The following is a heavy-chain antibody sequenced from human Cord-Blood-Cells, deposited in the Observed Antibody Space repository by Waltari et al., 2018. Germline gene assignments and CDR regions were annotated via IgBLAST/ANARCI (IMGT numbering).Heavy chain of an antibody. J-gene: IGHJ2*01. D-gene: IGHD2-2*02. CDR3: ARRIGYCSSTSCYKGWYFDL. V-gene: IGHV5-51*01. CDR2: MVPGDSDT. CDR1: GYSFTSYW. Sequence: EVQLVQSGAEVKKPGESLKISCKGSGYSFTSYWIGWVRQMPGKGLEWMGIMVPGDSDTRYSPSFQGQVTISADKSISTAYLQWSSLKASDTAMYYCARRIGYCSSTSCYKGWYFDLWGRGTLVTVSS.